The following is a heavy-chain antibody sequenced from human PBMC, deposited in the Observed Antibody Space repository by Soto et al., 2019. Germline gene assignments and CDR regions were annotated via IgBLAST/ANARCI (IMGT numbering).Heavy chain of an antibody. J-gene: IGHJ6*01. Sequence: PGGALRLTCAPSGFTLSSYRMHWVRQAPGKGLVWVSRINSDGSSTFYADSVKGRFTISRDNSKNTLYLQMNSLRAEDTAVYYCAKFTVGAAPFFEYGLGVWREGPTVT. CDR3: AKFTVGAAPFFEYGLGV. CDR1: GFTLSSYR. D-gene: IGHD1-26*01. CDR2: INSDGSST. V-gene: IGHV3-74*01.